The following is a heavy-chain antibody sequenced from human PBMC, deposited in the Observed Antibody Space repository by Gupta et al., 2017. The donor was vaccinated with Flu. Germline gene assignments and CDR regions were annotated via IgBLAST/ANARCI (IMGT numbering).Heavy chain of an antibody. CDR2: MNPNSGNT. V-gene: IGHV1-8*01. CDR3: ARVGAYSGYYHYMDV. Sequence: ATGQGLEWMGWMNPNSGNTGYAQKFQGRVTMARNTSISTAYMELSSLRAEDTAVYYWARVGAYSGYYHYMDVWGKGTTVTGSS. D-gene: IGHD5-12*01. J-gene: IGHJ6*03.